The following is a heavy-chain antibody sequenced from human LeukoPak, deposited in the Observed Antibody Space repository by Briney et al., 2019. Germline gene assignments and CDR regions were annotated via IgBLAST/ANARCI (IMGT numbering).Heavy chain of an antibody. D-gene: IGHD4-17*01. J-gene: IGHJ5*02. CDR3: ARGGGDYVGWFDP. Sequence: PSQTLSLTCSVSTAGSITGYHWNWIRQSAGEGLGWIGRADTTGNTKYNPSLKSRVIISVDTSNKQFSLKLTSVTAADTAVYYCARGGGDYVGWFDPWGQGTLVIVSS. CDR2: ADTTGNT. V-gene: IGHV4-4*07. CDR1: TAGSITGYH.